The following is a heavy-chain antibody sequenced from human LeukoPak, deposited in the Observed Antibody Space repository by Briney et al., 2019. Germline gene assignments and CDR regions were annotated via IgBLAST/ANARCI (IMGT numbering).Heavy chain of an antibody. J-gene: IGHJ6*03. V-gene: IGHV1-69*05. CDR1: GGTFSSYA. CDR3: ARSEGYCSGGSCPDRRYYYYYYYMDV. D-gene: IGHD2-15*01. CDR2: IIPIFGTA. Sequence: SVKVSCNASGGTFSSYAISWVRQAPGQGLEWMGGIIPIFGTANYAQKFQGRVTITTDESTSTAYMELSSLRSEDTAVYYCARSEGYCSGGSCPDRRYYYYYYYMDVWGKGTTVTVSS.